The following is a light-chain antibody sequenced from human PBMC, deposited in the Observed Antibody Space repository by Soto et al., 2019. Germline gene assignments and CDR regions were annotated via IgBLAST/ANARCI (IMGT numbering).Light chain of an antibody. V-gene: IGLV9-49*01. CDR2: VGAGGIVG. CDR1: SGYSNYK. J-gene: IGLJ3*02. CDR3: GADHGSGSNFVWV. Sequence: QLVLTQPPSASASLGASVTLTCTLSSGYSNYKVDWYQQRPGKGPRFVMRVGAGGIVGSKGDGIPDRFSVLGSGLNRDLTIKNIQEADESEYHCGADHGSGSNFVWVFGGGTKLTVL.